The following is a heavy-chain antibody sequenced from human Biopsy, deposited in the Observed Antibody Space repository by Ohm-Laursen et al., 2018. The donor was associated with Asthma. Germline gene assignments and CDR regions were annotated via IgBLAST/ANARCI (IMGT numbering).Heavy chain of an antibody. Sequence: STQTLTLTCSFSGFSLSSSGANVNWIRQPPGKALEWLARIDWEEDKFYSTSLRTRLTISKGSSEDQVVLTMTNMGPVDTATYYCTRHNDHWGPGILVTVSS. V-gene: IGHV2-70*04. J-gene: IGHJ5*02. CDR1: GFSLSSSGAN. CDR2: IDWEEDK. CDR3: TRHNDH.